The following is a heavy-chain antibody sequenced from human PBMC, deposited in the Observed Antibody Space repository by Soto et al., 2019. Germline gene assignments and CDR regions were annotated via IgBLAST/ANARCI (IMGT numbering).Heavy chain of an antibody. CDR1: GGSINSDDHY. J-gene: IGHJ2*01. Sequence: SETLSLTCSVSGGSINSDDHYWTWIRQPPGKGLEWIGSIYYSGTTNYNPSLKSRITVSIDTSKNQFSLNLTSVTAADTAVYYCASVGSHSYFDLWGRGTLVTVSS. D-gene: IGHD1-26*01. CDR2: IYYSGTT. V-gene: IGHV4-30-4*01. CDR3: ASVGSHSYFDL.